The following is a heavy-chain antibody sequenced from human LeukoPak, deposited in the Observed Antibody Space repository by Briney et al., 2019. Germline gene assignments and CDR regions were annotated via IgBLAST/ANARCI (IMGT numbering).Heavy chain of an antibody. CDR3: ARDGVYYGSGNRWDAFDM. CDR1: GGTFSSYA. D-gene: IGHD3-10*01. Sequence: GASVKVSCKASGGTFSSYAISWVRQAPGQGLEWMGRIIPILGIANYAQKFQGRVTITADKSTSTAYMELSSLRSEDTAVYYCARDGVYYGSGNRWDAFDMWGQGTMVTVSS. J-gene: IGHJ3*02. CDR2: IIPILGIA. V-gene: IGHV1-69*04.